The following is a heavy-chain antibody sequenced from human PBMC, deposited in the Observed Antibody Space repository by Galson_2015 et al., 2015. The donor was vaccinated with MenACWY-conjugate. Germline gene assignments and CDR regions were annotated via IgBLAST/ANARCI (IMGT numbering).Heavy chain of an antibody. CDR3: ARRVYCGGDCYSGAYYYYGMDV. D-gene: IGHD2-21*02. J-gene: IGHJ6*02. V-gene: IGHV3-21*01. CDR1: GFTFSSHS. Sequence: SLRLSCAASGFTFSSHSMNWVRQPPGKGLEWVSSISTSSSYIYYADSVKGRFTISRDNAKNSLYLQMNSLRAEDTAVNYCARRVYCGGDCYSGAYYYYGMDVWGQGTTVTVSS. CDR2: ISTSSSYI.